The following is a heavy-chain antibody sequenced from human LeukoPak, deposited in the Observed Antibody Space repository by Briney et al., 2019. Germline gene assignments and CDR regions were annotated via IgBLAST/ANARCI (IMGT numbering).Heavy chain of an antibody. Sequence: ASVKVSCKASGYTFTSFDINWVRQAPGQGLEWMGWMNPNSGNAGYAQKFQDRVTMIRNTSISTAYMELSSLRSEDTAVYYCARDMHQEGSFDYWGQGTLVTVSS. CDR1: GYTFTSFD. V-gene: IGHV1-8*01. D-gene: IGHD3-10*01. CDR2: MNPNSGNA. J-gene: IGHJ4*02. CDR3: ARDMHQEGSFDY.